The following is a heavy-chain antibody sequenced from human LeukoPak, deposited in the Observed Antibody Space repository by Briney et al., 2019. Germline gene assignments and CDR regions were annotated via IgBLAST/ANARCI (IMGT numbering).Heavy chain of an antibody. D-gene: IGHD4-11*01. V-gene: IGHV1-2*02. CDR1: GYTFTGYY. Sequence: GASVKVSCKASGYTFTGYYIHWVRQAPGQGLEWMGWINPNSGGTNISQKFQGRVTMTRDTSITTAYMELNGLRSDDTAVYYCARPQLRLQYSRTNWFDAWGQGTLVTVSS. CDR3: ARPQLRLQYSRTNWFDA. CDR2: INPNSGGT. J-gene: IGHJ5*02.